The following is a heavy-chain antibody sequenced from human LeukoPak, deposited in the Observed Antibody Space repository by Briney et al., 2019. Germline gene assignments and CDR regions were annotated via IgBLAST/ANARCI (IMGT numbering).Heavy chain of an antibody. J-gene: IGHJ5*02. CDR3: ARNPLTIFGVVIPNWFDP. Sequence: ASVKVSCKASGYTFTSYGISWVRQAPGQGLERMGWISAYNGNTNYAQKLQGRVTMTTDTSTSTAYMELRSLRSDDTAVYYCARNPLTIFGVVIPNWFDPWGQGTLVTVSS. V-gene: IGHV1-18*01. D-gene: IGHD3-3*01. CDR1: GYTFTSYG. CDR2: ISAYNGNT.